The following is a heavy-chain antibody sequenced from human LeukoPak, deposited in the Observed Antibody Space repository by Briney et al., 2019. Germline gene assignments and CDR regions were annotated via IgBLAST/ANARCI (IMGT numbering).Heavy chain of an antibody. D-gene: IGHD1-26*01. V-gene: IGHV1-46*01. CDR1: GYTFTSYH. CDR3: ARGVVGATSKNWFDP. Sequence: ASVKVSCKASGYTFTSYHMHWVRQAPGQGLEWMGIINPSGGNTNFAQKFQGRVTLTRDTSTSTVYMELSSLRSEDTAVYYCARGVVGATSKNWFDPWGQGTLVTVSS. J-gene: IGHJ5*02. CDR2: INPSGGNT.